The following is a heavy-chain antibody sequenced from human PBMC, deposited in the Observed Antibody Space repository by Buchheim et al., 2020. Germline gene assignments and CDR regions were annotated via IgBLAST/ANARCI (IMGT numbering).Heavy chain of an antibody. CDR2: ISYDGSNK. CDR3: AKDSAVAGHFDY. D-gene: IGHD6-19*01. Sequence: QVQLVESGGGVVQPGRSLRLSCAASGFTFSSYGMHWVRQAPGKGLEWVAVISYDGSNKYYADSVKGRFTISRDNSKNTMYLQMNSLRAEDTAVYYCAKDSAVAGHFDYLGQGNL. V-gene: IGHV3-30*18. CDR1: GFTFSSYG. J-gene: IGHJ4*02.